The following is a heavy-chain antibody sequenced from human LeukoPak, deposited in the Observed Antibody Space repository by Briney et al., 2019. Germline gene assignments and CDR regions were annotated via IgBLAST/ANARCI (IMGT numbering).Heavy chain of an antibody. CDR1: GGSINDYY. CDR2: IYYSGST. D-gene: IGHD3-10*01. CDR3: ATSQAFYYYGSGSYYNPFDY. J-gene: IGHJ4*02. Sequence: SETLSLTCTVSGGSINDYYWNWIRQPPGKGLEWIGYIYYSGSTNYNPSLKSRATISVDTPKNQFFLKLDSVTAADTAVYYCATSQAFYYYGSGSYYNPFDYWGQGTLVTVSS. V-gene: IGHV4-59*08.